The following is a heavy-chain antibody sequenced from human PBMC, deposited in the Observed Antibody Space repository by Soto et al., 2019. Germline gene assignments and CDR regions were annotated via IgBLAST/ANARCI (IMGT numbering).Heavy chain of an antibody. Sequence: PGGSLRLSCAASGFTFSSYGMHWVRQAPGKGLEWVAVIWYDGSNKYYADSVKGRFTISRDNSKNTLYLQMNSLRAEDTAVYYCARAMVYAAYYYYGMDVWGQGTTVTVSS. J-gene: IGHJ6*02. CDR2: IWYDGSNK. D-gene: IGHD2-8*01. CDR1: GFTFSSYG. V-gene: IGHV3-33*01. CDR3: ARAMVYAAYYYYGMDV.